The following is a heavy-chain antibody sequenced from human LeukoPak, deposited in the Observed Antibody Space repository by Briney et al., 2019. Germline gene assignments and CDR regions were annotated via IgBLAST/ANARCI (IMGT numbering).Heavy chain of an antibody. CDR3: AHRRTASGWSDFFDS. Sequence: GSGPTLVNPTQTLTLTCTFSGFSVTTSGVSVGWIRQPPEKALEWLAVIYWNDNKYYNPSLNNRVTVTKDTSKNQVVLTLTNMDPVDTATYYCAHRRTASGWSDFFDSWGQGTLVTVSS. V-gene: IGHV2-5*01. CDR1: GFSVTTSGVS. D-gene: IGHD6-19*01. J-gene: IGHJ5*01. CDR2: IYWNDNK.